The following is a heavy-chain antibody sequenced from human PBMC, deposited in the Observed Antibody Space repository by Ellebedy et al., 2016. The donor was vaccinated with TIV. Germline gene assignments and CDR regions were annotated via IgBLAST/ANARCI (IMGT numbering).Heavy chain of an antibody. V-gene: IGHV3-21*04. CDR3: AREGDTAMVRGMDV. Sequence: GESLKISCAASGFTFSSYAMSWVRQAPGKGLEWVSSISTSSSYIYYADSVKGRFTISRDNAKNSLYLQMNSLRAEDTAVYYCAREGDTAMVRGMDVWGQGTTVTVSS. CDR1: GFTFSSYA. J-gene: IGHJ6*02. D-gene: IGHD5-18*01. CDR2: ISTSSSYI.